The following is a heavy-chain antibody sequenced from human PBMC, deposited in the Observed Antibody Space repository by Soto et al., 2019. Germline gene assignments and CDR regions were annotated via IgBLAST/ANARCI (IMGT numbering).Heavy chain of an antibody. CDR3: ARDIRIAGDVNWFDP. D-gene: IGHD6-13*01. J-gene: IGHJ5*02. CDR1: GGSISSGGYY. V-gene: IGHV4-31*03. CDR2: IYYSGST. Sequence: PSETLSLTCTVSGGSISSGGYYWSWIRQHPGKGLEWIGYIYYSGSTYYNPSLKSRVTISVDTSKNQFSLKLSSVTAADTAVYYCARDIRIAGDVNWFDPWGQGTLVTVSS.